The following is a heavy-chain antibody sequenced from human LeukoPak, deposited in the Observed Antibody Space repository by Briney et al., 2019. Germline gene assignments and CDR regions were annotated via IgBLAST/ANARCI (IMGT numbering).Heavy chain of an antibody. J-gene: IGHJ6*03. V-gene: IGHV3-30*02. Sequence: TGGSLRLSCAASGFTFSSYGIHWVRRAPGKGLEWVAFIRYDGSNKYYTDSVKGRFTISRDNSKNTLYLQMNSLRAEDTAVYYCAKGRGWEASYYYYYMDVWGKGTTVTISS. CDR3: AKGRGWEASYYYYYMDV. D-gene: IGHD1-26*01. CDR2: IRYDGSNK. CDR1: GFTFSSYG.